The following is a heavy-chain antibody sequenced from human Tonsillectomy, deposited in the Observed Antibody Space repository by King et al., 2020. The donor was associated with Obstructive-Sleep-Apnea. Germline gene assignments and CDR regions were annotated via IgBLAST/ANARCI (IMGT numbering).Heavy chain of an antibody. CDR2: IYSGGTT. V-gene: IGHV3-66*01. D-gene: IGHD4-17*01. Sequence: EAQLVESGGGLVQPGGSLRLSCAASGFTVSDNYMTWVRQAPGKGLEWVSVIYSGGTTYYADSVKGRFTISRDNSKNTVHLQMDSLRVEDTAVYYCAATTVISSFDAFDIWGQGTMVTVSS. J-gene: IGHJ3*02. CDR1: GFTVSDNY. CDR3: AATTVISSFDAFDI.